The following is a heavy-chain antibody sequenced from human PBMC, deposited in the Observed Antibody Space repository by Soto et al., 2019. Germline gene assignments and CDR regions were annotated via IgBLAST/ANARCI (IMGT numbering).Heavy chain of an antibody. Sequence: PSVKVSCKASGGTFSSYAISWVRQAPGQGLEWMGGIIPIFGTANYAQKFQGRVTITADESTSTAYMELSSLRSEDTAVYYCARGEQSEGWFDPWGQGTLVTVSS. CDR2: IIPIFGTA. CDR3: ARGEQSEGWFDP. CDR1: GGTFSSYA. J-gene: IGHJ5*02. V-gene: IGHV1-69*13. D-gene: IGHD4-4*01.